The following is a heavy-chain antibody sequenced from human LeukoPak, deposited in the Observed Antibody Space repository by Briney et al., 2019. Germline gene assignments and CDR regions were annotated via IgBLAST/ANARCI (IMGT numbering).Heavy chain of an antibody. CDR2: INHSGST. Sequence: SETLSLTCTVYGGSFSGYYWSWIRQPPGKGLEWIGEINHSGSTNYNPSLKSRVTISVDTSKNQFSLKLSSVTAADTAVYYCASGGFYDSWFDPWGQGTLVTVSS. V-gene: IGHV4-34*01. J-gene: IGHJ5*02. CDR3: ASGGFYDSWFDP. D-gene: IGHD3-3*01. CDR1: GGSFSGYY.